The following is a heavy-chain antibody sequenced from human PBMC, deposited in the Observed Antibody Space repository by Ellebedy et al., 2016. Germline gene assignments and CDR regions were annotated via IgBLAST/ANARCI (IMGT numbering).Heavy chain of an antibody. J-gene: IGHJ5*02. CDR2: FDPEDGET. CDR3: AREAMGLTVVVPAAMFWFDP. Sequence: ASVKVSCKVSGYTLTELSMHWVRQAPGKGLEWMGGFDPEDGETIYAQKFQGRVTMTRDTSTSTVYMALSSLRSEDTAVYYCAREAMGLTVVVPAAMFWFDPWGQGALVTVSS. CDR1: GYTLTELS. D-gene: IGHD2-2*01. V-gene: IGHV1-24*01.